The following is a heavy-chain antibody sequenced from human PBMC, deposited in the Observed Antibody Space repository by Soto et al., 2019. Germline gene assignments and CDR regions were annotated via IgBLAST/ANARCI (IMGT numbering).Heavy chain of an antibody. CDR2: IYYSGST. V-gene: IGHV4-59*08. D-gene: IGHD2-15*01. CDR3: ARLRGPDCSGGSCFIYYYYGMDV. J-gene: IGHJ6*02. CDR1: GGSISSYY. Sequence: PSETLSLTCTVSGGSISSYYGSWIRQPPGKGLEWIGYIYYSGSTNYNPSLKSRVTISVDTSKNQFSLKLSSVTAADTAVYYCARLRGPDCSGGSCFIYYYYGMDVWGQGTTVTVSS.